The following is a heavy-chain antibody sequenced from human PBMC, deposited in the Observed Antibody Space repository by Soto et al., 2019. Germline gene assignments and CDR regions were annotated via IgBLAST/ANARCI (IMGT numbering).Heavy chain of an antibody. D-gene: IGHD7-27*01. CDR3: ASDSLGQTLNYFFNMAV. Sequence: ASVKVSFKASGYTLTNYFIHSVRQAPGQAVERMFIINPTRGSTRYSQKFQCRVTITRDTSTSTVSLELRSLRSGDTAVYYCASDSLGQTLNYFFNMAVWGQGTTVTVSS. V-gene: IGHV1-46*01. CDR2: INPTRGST. CDR1: GYTLTNYF. J-gene: IGHJ6*02.